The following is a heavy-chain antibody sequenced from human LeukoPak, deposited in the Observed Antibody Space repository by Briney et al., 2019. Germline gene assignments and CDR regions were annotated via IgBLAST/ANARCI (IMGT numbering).Heavy chain of an antibody. V-gene: IGHV3-7*01. CDR2: IKQDGSES. CDR3: ARLGEKADFDY. J-gene: IGHJ4*02. CDR1: GFTFSSYW. D-gene: IGHD3-16*01. Sequence: GGSLRLSCAASGFTFSSYWMSWVRQAPGKGLEWVANIKQDGSESYYVDSVKGRFTFSRDNAKNSLYLQINSLRAEDTAVYYCARLGEKADFDYWGQGTLVTVSS.